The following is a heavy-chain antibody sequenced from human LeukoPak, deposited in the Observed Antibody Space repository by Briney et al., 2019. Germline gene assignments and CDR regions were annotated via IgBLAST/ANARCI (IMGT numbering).Heavy chain of an antibody. CDR1: GYSFTSSW. D-gene: IGHD6-19*01. CDR2: IYPGDSDT. CDR3: ARHERDSSGWFGY. V-gene: IGHV5-51*01. J-gene: IGHJ4*02. Sequence: PGEPMKFSCKGCGYSFTSSWIDWVRQMPEKGLEWSGIIYPGDSDTRYSPSFQGQVTISADKSISTAYLQWSSLKASDTAMYYGARHERDSSGWFGYWGQGTLVTVSS.